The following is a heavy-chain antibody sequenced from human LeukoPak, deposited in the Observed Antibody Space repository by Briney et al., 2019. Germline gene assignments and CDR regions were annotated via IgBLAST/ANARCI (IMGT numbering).Heavy chain of an antibody. Sequence: GGSLRLSCAASGFTFSSYAMSWVRQAPGKGLEWVSAISGSGGNTYYADSVKGRFTISRDNSKNTLYLQMNSLRAEDTAVYYCAKGDYDFWSGFDYWGQGTLVTVSS. CDR3: AKGDYDFWSGFDY. CDR2: ISGSGGNT. D-gene: IGHD3-3*01. CDR1: GFTFSSYA. J-gene: IGHJ4*02. V-gene: IGHV3-23*01.